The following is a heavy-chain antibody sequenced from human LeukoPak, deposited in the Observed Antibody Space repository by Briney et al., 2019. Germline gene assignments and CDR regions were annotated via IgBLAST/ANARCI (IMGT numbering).Heavy chain of an antibody. CDR3: ARDRVGQQLVGRKYYYYYMDV. D-gene: IGHD6-13*01. CDR2: MNHSGSA. Sequence: SETLSLTCAVYGGSFSGYYWTWIRQPPGKGLEWIGEMNHSGSANYNPSLKSRVTISVDTSKNQCSLKLSSVTAADTAVYYCARDRVGQQLVGRKYYYYYMDVWGKGTTVTISS. CDR1: GGSFSGYY. J-gene: IGHJ6*03. V-gene: IGHV4-34*01.